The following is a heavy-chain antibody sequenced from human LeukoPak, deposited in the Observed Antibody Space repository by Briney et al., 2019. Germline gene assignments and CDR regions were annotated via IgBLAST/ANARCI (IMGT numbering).Heavy chain of an antibody. CDR3: ARDQGGGNCDF. CDR2: ISAYNGHR. D-gene: IGHD2-21*01. V-gene: IGHV1-18*01. J-gene: IGHJ4*02. Sequence: ASVKVSCKAPGYTFATYGFSWVRQAPGQGLEWMGWISAYNGHRTYAQNFQGRVSMTTDSSTNTAYMELRSLRPDDTAVYYCARDQGGGNCDFWGQGSLVTVSS. CDR1: GYTFATYG.